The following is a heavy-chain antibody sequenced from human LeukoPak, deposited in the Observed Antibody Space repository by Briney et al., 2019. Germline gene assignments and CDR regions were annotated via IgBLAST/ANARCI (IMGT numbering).Heavy chain of an antibody. CDR3: ARDNPQWFSRAFDY. J-gene: IGHJ4*02. Sequence: ASVKVSCKASGGTFSSYAISWVRQAPGQGLEWMGRIIPILGIANYAQKFQGRVTITADKSTSTAYMELSSLRSEDTAVYYCARDNPQWFSRAFDYWGQGTLVTVSS. CDR2: IIPILGIA. D-gene: IGHD3-22*01. CDR1: GGTFSSYA. V-gene: IGHV1-69*04.